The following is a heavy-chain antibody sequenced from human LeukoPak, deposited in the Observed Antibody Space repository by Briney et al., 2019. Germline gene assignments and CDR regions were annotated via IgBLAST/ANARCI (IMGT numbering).Heavy chain of an antibody. J-gene: IGHJ4*02. D-gene: IGHD6-19*01. CDR1: GGSISSYY. CDR2: IYYSGST. V-gene: IGHV4-59*08. CDR3: ARQLSYSSGWYSDY. Sequence: SETLSLTCTVSGGSISSYYWSWIRQPPGKGLEWIGYIYYSGSTNYNPSLKSRVTISVDTSRNQFSLKLSSVTAADTAVYYCARQLSYSSGWYSDYWGQGTLVTVSS.